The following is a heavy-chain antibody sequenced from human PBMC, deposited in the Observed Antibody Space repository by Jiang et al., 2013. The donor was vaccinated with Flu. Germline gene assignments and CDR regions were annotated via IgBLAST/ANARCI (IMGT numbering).Heavy chain of an antibody. Sequence: KVSCKASGGTFSSYAISWVRQAPGQGLEWMGGIIPIFGTANYAQKFQGRVTITADKSTSTAYMELSSLRSEDTAVYYCARSSPYSSSWYFDYWGQGTLVTVSS. CDR2: IIPIFGTA. CDR1: GGTFSSYA. D-gene: IGHD6-13*01. CDR3: ARSSPYSSSWYFDY. V-gene: IGHV1-69*06. J-gene: IGHJ4*02.